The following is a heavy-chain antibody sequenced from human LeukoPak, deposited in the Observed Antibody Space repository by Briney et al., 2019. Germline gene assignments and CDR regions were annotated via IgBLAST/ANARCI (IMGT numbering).Heavy chain of an antibody. J-gene: IGHJ4*02. Sequence: VASVKVSCKASGYTFTSYYMHWVRQAPGQGLEWMGWINPNSGGTNYAQKFQGRVTMTRDTSISTAYMELSRLRSDDTAVYYCARDHIVGATTSFDYWGQGTLVTVSS. V-gene: IGHV1-2*02. CDR1: GYTFTSYY. CDR3: ARDHIVGATTSFDY. D-gene: IGHD1-26*01. CDR2: INPNSGGT.